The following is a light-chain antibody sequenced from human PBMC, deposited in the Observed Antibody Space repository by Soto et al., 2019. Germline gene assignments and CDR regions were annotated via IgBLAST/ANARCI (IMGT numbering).Light chain of an antibody. CDR3: GLFTSSATWV. CDR2: DVI. V-gene: IGLV2-11*01. CDR1: SSDVGGYNY. Sequence: QSALTQPRSVSGSPGQSVTISCTGTSSDVGGYNYVSWYQQHPGKAPKLMIYDVINRPSGVPDRFSGSKSGNTPSLTISGLQAEDEADYYCGLFTSSATWVFGGGTQLTVL. J-gene: IGLJ7*01.